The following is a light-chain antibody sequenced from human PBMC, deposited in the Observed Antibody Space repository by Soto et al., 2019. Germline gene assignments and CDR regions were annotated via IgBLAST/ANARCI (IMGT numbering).Light chain of an antibody. CDR3: ISYTSSSPVV. J-gene: IGLJ2*01. Sequence: QSALTQPASVSGSPGQSITISCTGTSSDVGGYNYVSWYQQHPGKAPKLMIYYVSNRPSGVSNRFSGSKSGKTASLTISGLQAEDEADYYCISYTSSSPVVFGGVTKLTVL. V-gene: IGLV2-14*01. CDR1: SSDVGGYNY. CDR2: YVS.